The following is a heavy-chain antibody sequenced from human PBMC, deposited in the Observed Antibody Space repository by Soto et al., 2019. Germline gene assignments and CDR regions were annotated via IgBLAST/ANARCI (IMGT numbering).Heavy chain of an antibody. CDR1: GGTFSSYA. Sequence: AASVKVSCKASGGTFSSYAISWVRQAPGQGLEWMGGIIPIFGTANYAQKFQGRATITADESTSTAYMELSSLRSEDTAVYYCARRYPNYGDYVPVDYWGQGTLVTVSS. V-gene: IGHV1-69*13. D-gene: IGHD4-17*01. CDR2: IIPIFGTA. J-gene: IGHJ4*02. CDR3: ARRYPNYGDYVPVDY.